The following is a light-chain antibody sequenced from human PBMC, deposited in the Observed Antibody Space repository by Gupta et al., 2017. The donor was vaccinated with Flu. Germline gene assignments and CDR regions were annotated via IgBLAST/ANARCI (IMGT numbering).Light chain of an antibody. V-gene: IGLV2-14*01. CDR2: EVS. CDR3: SSYTSSSTLV. Sequence: QSSLTQPASVSRPPGPSITISCTVTSSDVGGYNYVSWYQQHPGKAPKLMIYEVSNRPSGVSNRFSGSKSGNTASLTISGLQAEDEADYYCSSYTSSSTLVFGTGTKVTVL. CDR1: SSDVGGYNY. J-gene: IGLJ1*01.